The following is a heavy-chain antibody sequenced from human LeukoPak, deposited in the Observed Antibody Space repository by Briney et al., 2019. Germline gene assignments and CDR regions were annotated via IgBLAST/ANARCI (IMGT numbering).Heavy chain of an antibody. J-gene: IGHJ4*02. CDR2: INHSGST. CDR3: ARRYYYDSSGQHYFDY. Sequence: SETLSLTCAVYGGSFSGYYWSWIRQPPGKGLEWIGEINHSGSTNYNPSLKSRVTISVDTSKNQFSLKLSSVTAADTAVYYCARRYYYDSSGQHYFDYWGQGTLVTVSS. CDR1: GGSFSGYY. V-gene: IGHV4-34*01. D-gene: IGHD3-22*01.